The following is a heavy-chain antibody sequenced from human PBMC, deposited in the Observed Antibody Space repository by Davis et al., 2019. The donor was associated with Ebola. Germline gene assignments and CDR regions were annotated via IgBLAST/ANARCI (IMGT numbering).Heavy chain of an antibody. Sequence: GESLKISCAASGFTVGDHYMSWVRQSPGKGLEWVSSMFSGGRTFYADSVKGRFTISRDTSENTLHLQMNSLRGEDTAVYYCARDHEQWLVRFLSDWGQGTLVTVSS. CDR1: GFTVGDHY. CDR2: MFSGGRT. J-gene: IGHJ1*01. V-gene: IGHV3-66*01. CDR3: ARDHEQWLVRFLSD. D-gene: IGHD6-19*01.